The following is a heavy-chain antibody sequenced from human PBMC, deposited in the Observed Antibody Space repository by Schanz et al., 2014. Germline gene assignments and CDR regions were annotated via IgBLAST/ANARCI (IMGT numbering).Heavy chain of an antibody. CDR3: ATEGPRGTRHPINYYYAMDN. CDR2: ISSSSGTI. J-gene: IGHJ6*02. Sequence: VYLVESGGDLVKPGGSLRLSCAASGFTFNNFNMNWVRQAPGKGLEWVSSISSSSGTIYYADSVKGRFTISRDNAKNSVFLQMNRLRAEDTAVYYCATEGPRGTRHPINYYYAMDNWGQGTKVTV. CDR1: GFTFNNFN. D-gene: IGHD6-6*01. V-gene: IGHV3-21*01.